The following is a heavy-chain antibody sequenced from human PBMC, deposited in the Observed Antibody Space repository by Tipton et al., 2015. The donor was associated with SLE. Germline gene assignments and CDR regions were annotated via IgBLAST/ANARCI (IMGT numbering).Heavy chain of an antibody. D-gene: IGHD1-26*01. V-gene: IGHV4-38-2*01. J-gene: IGHJ4*02. CDR2: IYHSGST. Sequence: GLVKPSETLSLTCAVSGYSISSGYYWGWIRQPPGKGLEWIGSIYHSGSTYYNPSLKSRVTISVDTSKNQFSLKLSSVTAADTAVYYCASLLVGGSYYGYFDYWGQGTLVTVSS. CDR3: ASLLVGGSYYGYFDY. CDR1: GYSISSGYY.